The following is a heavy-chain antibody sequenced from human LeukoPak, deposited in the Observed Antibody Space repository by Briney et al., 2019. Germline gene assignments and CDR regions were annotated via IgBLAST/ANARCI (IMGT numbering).Heavy chain of an antibody. CDR1: GYTFTSYG. J-gene: IGHJ6*03. D-gene: IGHD6-13*01. CDR3: ARGATNIAAAADSYYYYMDV. Sequence: ASVKVSCMASGYTFTSYGISWVRQAPGQGLEWMGWISAYNGNTNYAQKLQGRVTMTTDTSTSTAYMELRSLRSDDTAVYYCARGATNIAAAADSYYYYMDVWGKGTTVTVSS. CDR2: ISAYNGNT. V-gene: IGHV1-18*01.